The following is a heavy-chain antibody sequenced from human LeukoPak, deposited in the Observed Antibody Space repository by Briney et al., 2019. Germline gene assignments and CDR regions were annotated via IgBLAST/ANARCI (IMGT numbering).Heavy chain of an antibody. D-gene: IGHD4-23*01. V-gene: IGHV3-23*01. Sequence: PGGSLRLSCAGSGFTVSSYAMSWVPQAPGKGLEWVSDISGSGGGTYYADSVKGRFTISRDNSKNTLYLQMNSLRAEDTAVYYCAKPLGTYGGLPENYYHYGLDVWGQGTTVTVSS. CDR3: AKPLGTYGGLPENYYHYGLDV. CDR1: GFTVSSYA. CDR2: ISGSGGGT. J-gene: IGHJ6*02.